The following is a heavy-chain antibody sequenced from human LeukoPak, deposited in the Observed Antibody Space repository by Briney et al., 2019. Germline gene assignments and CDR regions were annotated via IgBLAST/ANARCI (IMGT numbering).Heavy chain of an antibody. CDR3: ARVRDFWSGYYFDY. Sequence: GGSLRLSCTASGFTFSDYYMSWLRQAPGKGLEWVSYISSSGSTIYYADSVKGRFTISRDNAKNSLYLQMNSLRAEDTAVYYCARVRDFWSGYYFDYWGQGTLVTVSS. CDR1: GFTFSDYY. CDR2: ISSSGSTI. J-gene: IGHJ4*02. D-gene: IGHD3-3*01. V-gene: IGHV3-11*01.